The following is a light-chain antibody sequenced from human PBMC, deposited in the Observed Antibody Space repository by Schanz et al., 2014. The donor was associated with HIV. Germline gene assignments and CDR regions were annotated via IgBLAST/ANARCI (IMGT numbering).Light chain of an antibody. CDR3: QQRSNWPT. V-gene: IGKV3D-20*02. CDR2: GAS. J-gene: IGKJ5*01. Sequence: EIVLTQSPGTLSLSPGDGATLSCRASQTVSSNLAWYQQKSGQAPRLLIYGASSRATGIPDRFSGSGSGTDFTLTISRLEPEDFAVYYCQQRSNWPTFGQGTRLEIK. CDR1: QTVSSN.